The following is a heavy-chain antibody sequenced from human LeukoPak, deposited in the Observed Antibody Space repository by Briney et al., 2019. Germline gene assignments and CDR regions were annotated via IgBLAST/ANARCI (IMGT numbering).Heavy chain of an antibody. CDR1: GFTFSSYW. Sequence: GGSLRLSCAASGFTFSSYWMHWVRQAPGKGLVWVSHINNDGSSTSYAYSVKGRFTISRDNAKNTLYLQMNSLRAEDTAVYYCAREVTSTFDYWGQGTLVTVSS. CDR2: INNDGSST. J-gene: IGHJ4*02. D-gene: IGHD4-11*01. V-gene: IGHV3-74*01. CDR3: AREVTSTFDY.